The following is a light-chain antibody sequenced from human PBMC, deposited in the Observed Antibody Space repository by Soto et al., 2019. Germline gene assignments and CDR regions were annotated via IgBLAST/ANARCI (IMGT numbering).Light chain of an antibody. CDR3: AVWDDSLNGVV. CDR2: SNT. Sequence: QSVLTQPPSASGTPGQRVTFSCSGSTSNIGSNTVNWYQQLPGTAPKLLIYSNTERPSGVPDRFSGSKSGTSASLAISGLQSEDEADYYCAVWDDSLNGVVFGGGTQLTVL. J-gene: IGLJ2*01. V-gene: IGLV1-44*01. CDR1: TSNIGSNT.